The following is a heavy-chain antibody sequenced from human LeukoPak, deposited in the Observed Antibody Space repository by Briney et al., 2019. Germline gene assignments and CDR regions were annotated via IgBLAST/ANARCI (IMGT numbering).Heavy chain of an antibody. D-gene: IGHD6-13*01. CDR3: ARVSGSWIDY. Sequence: PSETLSLTCTVSGGSISSYYWSWIRQPPGKGLEWIGYIYYSGSTNDNPSLKSRVTISVDTSKNQFSLKLSSVTAADTAVYYCARVSGSWIDYWGQGTLVTVSS. CDR1: GGSISSYY. CDR2: IYYSGST. J-gene: IGHJ4*02. V-gene: IGHV4-59*01.